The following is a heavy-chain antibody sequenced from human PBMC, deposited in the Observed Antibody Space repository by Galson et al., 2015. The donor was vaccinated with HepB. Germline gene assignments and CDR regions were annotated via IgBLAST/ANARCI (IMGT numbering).Heavy chain of an antibody. Sequence: SLRLSCAASGFTFSSYAIHWVRQAPGKGLEWVAVISYDGSNKYYADSVKGRFTISRDNSKNTLYLQMNSLRAEDTAVYYCARALAVAGPGEDYWGQGTLVTVSS. V-gene: IGHV3-30*04. CDR3: ARALAVAGPGEDY. CDR2: ISYDGSNK. CDR1: GFTFSSYA. J-gene: IGHJ4*02. D-gene: IGHD6-19*01.